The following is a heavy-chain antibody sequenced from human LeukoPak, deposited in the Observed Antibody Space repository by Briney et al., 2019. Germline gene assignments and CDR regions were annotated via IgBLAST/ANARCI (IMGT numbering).Heavy chain of an antibody. V-gene: IGHV4-39*07. D-gene: IGHD6-19*01. Sequence: PSETLSLTCTVSGESISGFYWGWIRQPPGMGLGWIGSIYYSGNTYYNPSLKSRVTISLDTSKNQFSLNLNSVTAADTALYFCARAAGSGLIDYWGQGILVIVSS. CDR1: GESISGFY. CDR2: IYYSGNT. CDR3: ARAAGSGLIDY. J-gene: IGHJ4*02.